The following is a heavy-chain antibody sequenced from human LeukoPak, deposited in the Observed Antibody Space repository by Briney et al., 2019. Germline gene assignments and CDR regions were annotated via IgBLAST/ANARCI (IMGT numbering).Heavy chain of an antibody. Sequence: GGSLRLSCAASGFTFSSYAMHWVRQAPGKGLEWVAVISYDGSNKYYADSVKGRFTISRDNSKNTLYLQMNSLRAEDTAVYYCASGVGATTRADWFDPWGQGTLVTVSS. CDR2: ISYDGSNK. V-gene: IGHV3-30*04. D-gene: IGHD1-26*01. CDR3: ASGVGATTRADWFDP. CDR1: GFTFSSYA. J-gene: IGHJ5*02.